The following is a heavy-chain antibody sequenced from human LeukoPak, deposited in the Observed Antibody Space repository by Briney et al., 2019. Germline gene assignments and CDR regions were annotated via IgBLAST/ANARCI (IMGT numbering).Heavy chain of an antibody. CDR2: IFHTGST. D-gene: IGHD5-12*01. J-gene: IGHJ4*02. CDR1: GASISSNNW. V-gene: IGHV4-4*02. CDR3: ARAGYSGFDFNFDY. Sequence: SGTLSLTCDVSGASISSNNWWSWVRQPPGKGLEWIGYIFHTGSTLYNPSLKSRISISLDTSKNQFHLMLTSVTAADTAVYYCARAGYSGFDFNFDYWGQGTLVTVSS.